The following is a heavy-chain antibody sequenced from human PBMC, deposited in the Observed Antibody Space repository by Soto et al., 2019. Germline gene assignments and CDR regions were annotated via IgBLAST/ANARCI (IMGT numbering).Heavy chain of an antibody. Sequence: ASVKVSWKDSGYTFTSYGISWVRQAPGQGLEWMGWISAYNGNTNYAQKLQGRVTMTTDTSTSTDYMELRSLRSDDTAVYYCARGNSTRYYHFSSDYYIDGEYYGMDVWGQGTTVTIS. CDR1: GYTFTSYG. V-gene: IGHV1-18*04. CDR3: ARGNSTRYYHFSSDYYIDGEYYGMDV. J-gene: IGHJ6*02. CDR2: ISAYNGNT. D-gene: IGHD3-3*01.